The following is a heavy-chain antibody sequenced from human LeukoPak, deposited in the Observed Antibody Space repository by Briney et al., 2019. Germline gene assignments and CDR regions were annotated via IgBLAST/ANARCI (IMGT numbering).Heavy chain of an antibody. Sequence: GGSLRLSCAASGLTVSSNYMSWVRQAPGKGLEWVSVIYSGGSTDYAAPVKGRFTISRDDSKNTLYLQMNSLKTEDTAVYYCTTGITMVRGVIHLIDYWGQGTLVTVSS. J-gene: IGHJ4*02. CDR1: GLTVSSNY. D-gene: IGHD3-10*01. CDR3: TTGITMVRGVIHLIDY. CDR2: IYSGGST. V-gene: IGHV3-53*01.